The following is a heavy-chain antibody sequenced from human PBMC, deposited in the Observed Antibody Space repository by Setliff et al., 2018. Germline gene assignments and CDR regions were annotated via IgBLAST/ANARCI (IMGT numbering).Heavy chain of an antibody. CDR1: GGTFSSYA. V-gene: IGHV1-69*10. J-gene: IGHJ5*02. D-gene: IGHD2-2*02. CDR2: IIPILGIA. CDR3: ARGVVVPAAIGRGFDP. Sequence: SVKVSCKASGGTFSSYAISWVRQVPGQGLEWMGGIIPILGIANYAQKFQGGVTITADKSTSTAYMELSSLRSEDTAVYYCARGVVVPAAIGRGFDPWGQGTLVTVSS.